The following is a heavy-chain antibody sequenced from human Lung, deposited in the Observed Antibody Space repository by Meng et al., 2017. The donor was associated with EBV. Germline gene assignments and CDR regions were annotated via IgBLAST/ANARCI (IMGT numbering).Heavy chain of an antibody. CDR3: ASSDYYRSDY. D-gene: IGHD3-22*01. CDR2: TSHSGST. V-gene: IGHV4-4*02. J-gene: IGHJ4*02. Sequence: QVQVEAAGPGLVKPSETLSLTCAVSCGSISRSDWWRWVRQPPGKGLEWIGETSHSGSTNYSPSLKSRVTISLDKSKNQLSLKLNSVTAADTAVYYCASSDYYRSDYWGQGTLVTVSS. CDR1: CGSISRSDW.